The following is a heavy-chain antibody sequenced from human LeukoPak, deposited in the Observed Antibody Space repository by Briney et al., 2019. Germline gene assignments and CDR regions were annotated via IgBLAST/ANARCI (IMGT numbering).Heavy chain of an antibody. D-gene: IGHD3-10*01. J-gene: IGHJ4*02. CDR2: IYTSEST. V-gene: IGHV4-61*02. Sequence: PSQTLSLTCSVSGGSISSSNYYWSWIRQPAGKGLEWIGRIYTSESTNYNPSLKSRVTISVDTSKNQFSLKLSSVTAADTAVYYCARGGNLMYYYGSGSYYKSRTKPDRYYFDYWGQGTLVTVSS. CDR3: ARGGNLMYYYGSGSYYKSRTKPDRYYFDY. CDR1: GGSISSSNYY.